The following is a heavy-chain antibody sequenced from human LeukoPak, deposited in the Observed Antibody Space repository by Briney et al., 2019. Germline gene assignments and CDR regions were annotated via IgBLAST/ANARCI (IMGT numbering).Heavy chain of an antibody. Sequence: SETLSLTCTVSGGSISSSSYYWGWIRQPPGKGLEWIGSIYYSGSTYYNPSLKSRVTISVDTSKNQFSLKLSSVTAADTAVYYCARGSYYYDSSGYPPYYFDYWGQGTLVTVSS. J-gene: IGHJ4*02. CDR2: IYYSGST. V-gene: IGHV4-39*07. D-gene: IGHD3-22*01. CDR1: GGSISSSSYY. CDR3: ARGSYYYDSSGYPPYYFDY.